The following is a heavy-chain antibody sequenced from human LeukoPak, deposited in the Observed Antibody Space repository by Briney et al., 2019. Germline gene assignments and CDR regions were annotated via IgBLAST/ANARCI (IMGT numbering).Heavy chain of an antibody. CDR3: ARDGYNIAGAFDI. CDR1: GGSICSYY. Sequence: SETLSLTCTVSGGSICSYYWSWIRQPPGKGLEWIGYIYYSGSTNYNPSLKSRVTISVDTSKNQFSLKLSSVTAADTAVYYCARDGYNIAGAFDIWGQGTMVTVSS. J-gene: IGHJ3*02. CDR2: IYYSGST. V-gene: IGHV4-59*01. D-gene: IGHD5-24*01.